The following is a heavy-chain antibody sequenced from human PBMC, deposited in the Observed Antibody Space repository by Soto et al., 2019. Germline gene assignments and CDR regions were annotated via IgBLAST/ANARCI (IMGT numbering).Heavy chain of an antibody. CDR3: ARDKRGPGSSWYYYYYGMDV. Sequence: QVQLQESGPGLVKPSETLSLTCTVSGGSVSSGSYYWSWIRQPPGKGLEWIGYVYYSGSTNYNPFHRSHVTITVDPSKNQFSLKLSSVTAADKAVYYCARDKRGPGSSWYYYYYGMDVWGQGTTVTVSS. CDR2: VYYSGST. V-gene: IGHV4-61*01. CDR1: GGSVSSGSYY. J-gene: IGHJ6*02. D-gene: IGHD6-13*01.